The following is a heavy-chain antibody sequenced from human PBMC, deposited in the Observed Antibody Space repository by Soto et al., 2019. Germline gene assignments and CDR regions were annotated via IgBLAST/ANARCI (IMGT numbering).Heavy chain of an antibody. D-gene: IGHD3-16*01. V-gene: IGHV1-2*02. CDR3: ARDQGGQSGNFIFDT. CDR2: INPDSGGT. J-gene: IGHJ4*02. Sequence: ASVKVTCKVSGYTFTDFYIYCVRQAPGQGLEWMGWINPDSGGTNYAQNFQGRFTISRDNSKNTLYLQMNSLRAEDTAVYYCARDQGGQSGNFIFDTWGQGTLVTVSS. CDR1: GYTFTDFY.